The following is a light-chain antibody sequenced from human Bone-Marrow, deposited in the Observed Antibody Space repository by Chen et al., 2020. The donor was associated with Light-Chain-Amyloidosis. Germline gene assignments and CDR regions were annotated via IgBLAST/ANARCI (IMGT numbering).Light chain of an antibody. CDR3: QSADSSGTYEVI. CDR2: RDT. Sequence: SYELTQPPSVSVSPGQTARITCSGDDLPTKYAYWYQQKPGQAPVLVIHRDTERPSGISARFSGSSSGTTATLTISGVQAEDEADYHGQSADSSGTYEVIFGGGTKLTVL. V-gene: IGLV3-25*03. J-gene: IGLJ2*01. CDR1: DLPTKY.